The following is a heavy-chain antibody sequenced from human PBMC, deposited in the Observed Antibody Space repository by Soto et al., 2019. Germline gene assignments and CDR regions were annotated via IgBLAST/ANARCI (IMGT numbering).Heavy chain of an antibody. Sequence: EVQLLESGGGLVQPGGSLRLSCAASGFTFSSYAMSWVRQAPGKGLEWVSAISGSGGSTYYADSVKGRFTISREHSKNTLYLQMNSLRAEDTAVYYCANLHGKEAADTGDYWGQGTLVTVSS. V-gene: IGHV3-23*01. CDR3: ANLHGKEAADTGDY. D-gene: IGHD6-13*01. J-gene: IGHJ4*02. CDR1: GFTFSSYA. CDR2: ISGSGGST.